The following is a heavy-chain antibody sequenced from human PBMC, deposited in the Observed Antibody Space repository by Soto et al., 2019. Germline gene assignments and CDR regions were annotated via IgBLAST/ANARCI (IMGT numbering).Heavy chain of an antibody. CDR2: IYPGDSDT. D-gene: IGHD6-19*01. CDR3: ARHVDSLIAVAGTGVFDS. V-gene: IGHV5-51*01. J-gene: IGHJ3*02. Sequence: PGESLKISCKGSGYSFTSYWIGWVRQMPGKGLEWMGIIYPGDSDTRYSPSFQGQVTISADKSISTAYLQWSSLKASDTAMYYCARHVDSLIAVAGTGVFDSWGQGTMVTVSS. CDR1: GYSFTSYW.